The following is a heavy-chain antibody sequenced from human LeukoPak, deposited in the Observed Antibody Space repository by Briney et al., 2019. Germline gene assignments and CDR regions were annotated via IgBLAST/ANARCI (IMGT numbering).Heavy chain of an antibody. D-gene: IGHD3-10*01. CDR1: GFTFSGSA. CDR2: IRSKANSYAT. V-gene: IGHV3-73*01. CDR3: TPLDGSGSYFSYYYYMDV. J-gene: IGHJ6*03. Sequence: GGSLRLSCAAFGFTFSGSAMHWVRQASGKGLEWVGRIRSKANSYATAYAASVKGRFTISRDDSKNTAYLQMNSLKTEDTAVYYCTPLDGSGSYFSYYYYMDVWGKGTTVTVSS.